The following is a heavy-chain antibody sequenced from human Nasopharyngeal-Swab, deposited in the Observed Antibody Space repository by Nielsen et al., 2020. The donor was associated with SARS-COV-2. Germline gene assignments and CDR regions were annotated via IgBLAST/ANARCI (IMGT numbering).Heavy chain of an antibody. CDR1: GFTFSSYA. Sequence: GGSLRLSCAASGFTFSSYAMSWVRQATGKGLEWVSAISGSSGSTYYADSVKGRFTISRDNSKNTLYLQMNSLRAEDTAVYYCAKGIAARRSWYFDLWGRGTLVTVSS. V-gene: IGHV3-23*01. J-gene: IGHJ2*01. CDR3: AKGIAARRSWYFDL. D-gene: IGHD6-6*01. CDR2: ISGSSGST.